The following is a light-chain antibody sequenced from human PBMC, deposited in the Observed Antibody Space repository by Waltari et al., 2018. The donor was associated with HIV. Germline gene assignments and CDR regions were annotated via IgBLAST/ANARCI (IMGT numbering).Light chain of an antibody. V-gene: IGKV3-15*01. CDR3: QQYNSWPPYT. Sequence: ELVMTQSPATLSVSPGERATLSCRASQSIGSRLAWYQQKPGQAPRLLIYGASTRATGIPARISGSGSGTDFTLTISSLQSEDVAVYYCQQYNSWPPYTFGQGTKLEIK. J-gene: IGKJ2*01. CDR1: QSIGSR. CDR2: GAS.